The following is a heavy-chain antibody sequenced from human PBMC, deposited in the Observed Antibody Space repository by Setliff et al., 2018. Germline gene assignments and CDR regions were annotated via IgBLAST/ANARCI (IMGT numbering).Heavy chain of an antibody. CDR2: MYSSGST. Sequence: SETLSLTCSVSGDSINTPGYSWGWIRQPPGKGLEWIGSMYSSGSTYYNPSLKSRVTISVDTSQNQFSLKLSSVTAADTAAYYCASHPRVTIFGVVAFDYWGQGILVTVSS. V-gene: IGHV4-39*01. D-gene: IGHD3-3*01. CDR3: ASHPRVTIFGVVAFDY. CDR1: GDSINTPGYS. J-gene: IGHJ4*02.